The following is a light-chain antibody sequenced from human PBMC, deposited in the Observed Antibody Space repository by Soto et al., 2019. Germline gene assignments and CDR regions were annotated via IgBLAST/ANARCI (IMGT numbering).Light chain of an antibody. CDR1: QSVSSSY. CDR2: GAS. V-gene: IGKV3-20*01. CDR3: QQYGSSRIT. Sequence: EIGLTQSPGTLSLSPGERATLSCRASQSVSSSYLAWYQQKPGQAPRLLIYGASSRTTGIPDRFSGSGSGTDFTLTISRLEPEDFAVYYCQQYGSSRITFGQGTRLEIK. J-gene: IGKJ5*01.